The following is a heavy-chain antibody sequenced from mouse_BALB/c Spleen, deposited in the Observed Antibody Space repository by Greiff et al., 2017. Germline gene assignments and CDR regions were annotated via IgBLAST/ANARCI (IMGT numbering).Heavy chain of an antibody. D-gene: IGHD4-1*01. V-gene: IGHV1-55*01. J-gene: IGHJ2*01. CDR1: GYNFTSYW. CDR3: AREGTVYYFDY. Sequence: QVQLQQPGAELVKPGTSVKLSCKASGYNFTSYWINWVKLRPGQGLEWIGDIYPGSGSTNYNEKFKSKATLTVDTSSSTAYMQLSSLASEDSALYYCAREGTVYYFDYWGQGTTLTVSS. CDR2: IYPGSGST.